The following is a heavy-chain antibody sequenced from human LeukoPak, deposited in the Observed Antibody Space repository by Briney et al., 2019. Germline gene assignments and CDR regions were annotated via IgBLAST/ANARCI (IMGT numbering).Heavy chain of an antibody. D-gene: IGHD5-24*01. Sequence: PGGSLRLSCAASGFSISSFWMHWVRQAPGKGLVWVSRVNGEGGYRNYADSVKGRFTISRDNAGNTLYLQMHSLRAEDTAVYYCVRDGDDYNFDYWGQGSLVTVSS. CDR2: VNGEGGYR. V-gene: IGHV3-74*01. CDR3: VRDGDDYNFDY. J-gene: IGHJ4*02. CDR1: GFSISSFW.